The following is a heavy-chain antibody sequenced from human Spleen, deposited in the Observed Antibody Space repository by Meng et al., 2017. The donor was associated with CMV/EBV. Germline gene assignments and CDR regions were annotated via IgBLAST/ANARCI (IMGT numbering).Heavy chain of an antibody. CDR2: IYDTGSS. D-gene: IGHD2-2*01. Sequence: SETLSLTCSISGGSISRHYVSWIRQPPGKGLEWIGHIYDTGSSKYNPSLRSRVTISVDTSKNQLSLRLTSVTAADTAVYYCARDGGCSSTTCYKADWFDPWGQGAPVTVSS. CDR1: GGSISRHY. CDR3: ARDGGCSSTTCYKADWFDP. V-gene: IGHV4-59*11. J-gene: IGHJ5*02.